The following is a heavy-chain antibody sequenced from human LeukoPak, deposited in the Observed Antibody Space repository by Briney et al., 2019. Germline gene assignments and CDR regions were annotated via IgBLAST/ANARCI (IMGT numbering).Heavy chain of an antibody. CDR3: AREGVDFDS. CDR2: LVAKNGGT. J-gene: IGHJ3*01. V-gene: IGHV1-2*02. CDR1: ESIFTNLL. Sequence: GASVKVSCKASESIFTNLLIHWVRQAPGQGLEWMGWLVAKNGGTHYAQNLQGRVTVTRDTSIRTAYMELSGLRSDDTAVYYCAREGVDFDSWGQGTMVTVSS.